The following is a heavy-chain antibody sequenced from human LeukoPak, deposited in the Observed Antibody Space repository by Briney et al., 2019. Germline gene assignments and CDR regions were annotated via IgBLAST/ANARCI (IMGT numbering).Heavy chain of an antibody. J-gene: IGHJ4*02. CDR2: IYSACST. CDR3: AGGLRSGLIDY. Sequence: GGSLRLSCAASEFTVNNNYMSWVRQAPGKGLEWVSTIYSACSTNYADSVKGRFTISRDNSKNTMYLQMNSLRAEDTAVYYCAGGLRSGLIDYWGQGTLVTVSS. V-gene: IGHV3-53*01. CDR1: EFTVNNNY. D-gene: IGHD4-17*01.